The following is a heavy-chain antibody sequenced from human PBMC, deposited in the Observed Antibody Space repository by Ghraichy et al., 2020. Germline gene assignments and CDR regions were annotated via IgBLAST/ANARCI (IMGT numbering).Heavy chain of an antibody. D-gene: IGHD3-22*01. CDR1: GGSFSGYY. CDR3: ARTIFSSGPPNGIDY. Sequence: SETLSLTCAVYGGSFSGYYWSWIRQPPGKGLEWIGEINHSGSTNYNPSLKSRVTISVDTSKNQFSLKLSSVTAADTAVYYCARTIFSSGPPNGIDYWGQGTLVTVSS. V-gene: IGHV4-34*01. J-gene: IGHJ4*02. CDR2: INHSGST.